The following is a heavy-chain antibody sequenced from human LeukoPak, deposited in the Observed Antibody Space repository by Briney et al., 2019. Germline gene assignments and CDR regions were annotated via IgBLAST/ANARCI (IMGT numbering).Heavy chain of an antibody. CDR1: GFTFSSYA. D-gene: IGHD2-8*01. CDR2: ISGSGGST. V-gene: IGHV3-23*01. CDR3: AKGGYCTNGVCYSNTYFDY. Sequence: PGGSLRLSCAASGFTFSSYAMSWVRQAPGKGLEWVSAISGSGGSTYYADSMKGRFTISRDNSKNTLYLQMNSLRAEDTAVYYCAKGGYCTNGVCYSNTYFDYWGQGTLVTVSS. J-gene: IGHJ4*02.